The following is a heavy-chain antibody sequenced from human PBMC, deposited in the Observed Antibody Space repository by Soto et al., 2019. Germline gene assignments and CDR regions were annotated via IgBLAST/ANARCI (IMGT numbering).Heavy chain of an antibody. CDR3: AKEYSDFLTAFYGPLNIYYYYSGMDV. V-gene: IGHV3-23*01. CDR1: GFTFNSYA. J-gene: IGHJ6*02. CDR2: ITGSGGST. Sequence: GGSLRLSCAASGFTFNSYAMNWVRQAPGKGLEWVSSITGSGGSTYNADSVKGRFTISRDNSENTLYLQMNSLRAEDTAVYYCAKEYSDFLTAFYGPLNIYYYYSGMDVWGQGTTVTVSS. D-gene: IGHD3-9*01.